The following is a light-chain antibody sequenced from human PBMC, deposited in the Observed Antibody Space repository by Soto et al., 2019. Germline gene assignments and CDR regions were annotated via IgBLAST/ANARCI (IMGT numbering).Light chain of an antibody. CDR3: RSYFSGSTLVV. Sequence: QSVLTQPASGSGSPGQYITISCTGTSSDIGTYNYVSWYQQQPGKAPKLIIYRVFNRPSGVSSRVSGSKSGNTPSLPISVLQAPGEADYACRSYFSGSTLVVSGTGTKGTVL. J-gene: IGLJ1*01. CDR2: RVF. V-gene: IGLV2-14*01. CDR1: SSDIGTYNY.